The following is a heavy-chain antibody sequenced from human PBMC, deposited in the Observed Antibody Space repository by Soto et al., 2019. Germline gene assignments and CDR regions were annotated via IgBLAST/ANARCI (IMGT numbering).Heavy chain of an antibody. CDR2: IIPIFGTA. CDR1: GGTFSSYA. Sequence: QVQLVQSGAEVKKPGSSVKVSCKASGGTFSSYAISWVRQAPGQGLEWMGGIIPIFGTANYAQKVQGRVTITADESTSTAHMELSSLRSEDTAVYYCARDRLVVVVAANYYYYYGMDVWGQGTTDTVSS. V-gene: IGHV1-69*01. CDR3: ARDRLVVVVAANYYYYYGMDV. J-gene: IGHJ6*02. D-gene: IGHD2-15*01.